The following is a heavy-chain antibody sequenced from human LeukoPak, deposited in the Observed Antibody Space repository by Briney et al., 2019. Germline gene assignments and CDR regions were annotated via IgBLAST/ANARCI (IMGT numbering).Heavy chain of an antibody. D-gene: IGHD2-15*01. V-gene: IGHV4-4*09. CDR2: IYTSGST. J-gene: IGHJ3*02. CDR1: GGSISSYY. Sequence: SETLSLTYTVSGGSISSYYWSWIRQPPGKGLEWIGYIYTSGSTNYNPSLKSRVTISVDTSKNQFSLKLSSVTAADTAVYYCARPGYLVGAFDIWGQGTMVTVSS. CDR3: ARPGYLVGAFDI.